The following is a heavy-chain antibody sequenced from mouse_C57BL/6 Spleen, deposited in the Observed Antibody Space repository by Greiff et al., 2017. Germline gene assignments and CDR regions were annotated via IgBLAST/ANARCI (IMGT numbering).Heavy chain of an antibody. CDR1: GYSFTGYY. J-gene: IGHJ2*01. CDR3: ASFDY. CDR2: INPSTGGT. Sequence: EVQLQQSGPELVKPGASVKISCKASGYSFTGYYMNWVKQSPEKSLEWIGEINPSTGGTTYNQKFKAKATLTVDKSSSTAYMQLKRLTSEDSAVYYCASFDYWGQGTTLTVSS. V-gene: IGHV1-42*01.